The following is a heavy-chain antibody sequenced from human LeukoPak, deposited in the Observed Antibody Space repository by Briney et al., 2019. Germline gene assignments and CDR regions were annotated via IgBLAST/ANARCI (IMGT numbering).Heavy chain of an antibody. V-gene: IGHV3-23*01. J-gene: IGHJ4*02. D-gene: IGHD3-22*01. CDR3: AKAQYYYDSSGPDY. CDR2: ISGSGGST. CDR1: GFTFSSYA. Sequence: GGSLRLSCAASGFTFSSYAMSWVRQAPGKGLEWVSAISGSGGSTYYTDSVKGRFTISRDNSKNTLYLQMNSLRAEDTAVYYCAKAQYYYDSSGPDYWGQGTLVTVSS.